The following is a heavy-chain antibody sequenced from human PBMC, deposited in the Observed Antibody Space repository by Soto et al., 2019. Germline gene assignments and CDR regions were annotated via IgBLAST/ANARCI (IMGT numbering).Heavy chain of an antibody. J-gene: IGHJ4*02. V-gene: IGHV3-33*01. Sequence: QVQLVESGGGVVQPGRSLRLSCAASGFTFSSYGMHWVRQAPGKGLEWVALIWYDGSNKYYADSVKGRFTISRDNSKNTLYLQMNGLRAEDTAVYYCARAGYCSGGSCTGYFDYWGQGTLVTVSS. CDR3: ARAGYCSGGSCTGYFDY. CDR1: GFTFSSYG. D-gene: IGHD2-15*01. CDR2: IWYDGSNK.